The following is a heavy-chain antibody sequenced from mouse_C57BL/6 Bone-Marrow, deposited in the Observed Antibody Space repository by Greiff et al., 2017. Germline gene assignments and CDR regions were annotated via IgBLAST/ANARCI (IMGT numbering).Heavy chain of an antibody. D-gene: IGHD1-1*01. Sequence: QVQLQQPGAELVKPGASVKMSCKASGYTFTSYWITWVKQRPGQGLEWIGDIYPGSGSTNYNEKFKSKATLTVDTSSSTAYMQLSSLTSEDSAVYYCARRIYGSSGCAYWGQGTLVTVSA. CDR1: GYTFTSYW. CDR2: IYPGSGST. V-gene: IGHV1-55*01. J-gene: IGHJ3*01. CDR3: ARRIYGSSGCAY.